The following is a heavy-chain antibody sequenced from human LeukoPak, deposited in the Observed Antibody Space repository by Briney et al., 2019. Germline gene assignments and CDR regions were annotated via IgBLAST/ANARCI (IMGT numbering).Heavy chain of an antibody. CDR3: ARALGAFDI. Sequence: SETLSLTCAVYGGSFSGDFWSWIRQSPGKGLEWIGEISQSGSTNYNPSLKSRVNISLDTSENQFSLKLSSVTAADTAVYYCARALGAFDIWGQGTMVTVSS. CDR1: GGSFSGDF. CDR2: ISQSGST. V-gene: IGHV4-34*01. J-gene: IGHJ3*02.